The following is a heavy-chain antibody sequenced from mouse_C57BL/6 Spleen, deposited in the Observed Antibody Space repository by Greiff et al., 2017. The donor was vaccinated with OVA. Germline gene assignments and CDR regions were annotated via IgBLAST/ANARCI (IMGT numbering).Heavy chain of an antibody. J-gene: IGHJ2*01. D-gene: IGHD1-1*01. CDR1: GFSLSTFGMG. CDR2: IWWDDDK. CDR3: ARRERNYYGSSFHLDY. Sequence: QVTLKESGPGILQPSQTLSLTCSFSGFSLSTFGMGVGWIRQPSGKGLEWLAPIWWDDDKYYNPALKSRLTISKDTSKNQVFLKIANVDTADTATYYCARRERNYYGSSFHLDYWGKGTTLTVSS. V-gene: IGHV8-8*01.